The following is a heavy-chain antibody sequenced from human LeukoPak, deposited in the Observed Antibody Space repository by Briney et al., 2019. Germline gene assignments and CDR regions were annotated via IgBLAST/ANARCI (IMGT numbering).Heavy chain of an antibody. CDR3: ARNLAGDYFPNWFDP. Sequence: GGSLRLSCATSGFTFSSYAMSWVRQAPGKGLEWVSAISAGGDITYYADSVKGRFSISRDNSKNTLSLQVNSLGADDTAVYFCARNLAGDYFPNWFDPWGQGTLVTVSS. V-gene: IGHV3-23*01. J-gene: IGHJ5*02. CDR2: ISAGGDIT. CDR1: GFTFSSYA. D-gene: IGHD2/OR15-2a*01.